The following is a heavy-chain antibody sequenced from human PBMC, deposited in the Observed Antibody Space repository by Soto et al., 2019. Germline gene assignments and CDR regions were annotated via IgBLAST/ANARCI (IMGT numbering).Heavy chain of an antibody. V-gene: IGHV4-61*01. J-gene: IGHJ5*02. D-gene: IGHD5-18*01. CDR1: GGSVSSGSYY. CDR2: IYYSGST. CDR3: AREWDTAMVLAP. Sequence: QVQLQESGPGLVKPSETLSLTCTVSGGSVSSGSYYWSWIRQPPGKGLEWIGYIYYSGSTNYNHSLKSLVTIAVDTSKNQFSLKLSSVTAADTAVYYCAREWDTAMVLAPWGQGTLVTVSS.